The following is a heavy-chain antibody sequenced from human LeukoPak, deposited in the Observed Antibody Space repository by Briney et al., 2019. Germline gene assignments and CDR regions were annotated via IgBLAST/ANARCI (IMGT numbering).Heavy chain of an antibody. Sequence: GGSLRLSCAASGFAFSSYSMNWVRQAPGKGLEWVSSISSSSSYIYYADSVKGRFTISRDNAKNSLYLQMNSLRAEDTAVYYCARDQDVSGFGESQGDYWGQGTLVTVSS. CDR2: ISSSSSYI. V-gene: IGHV3-21*01. J-gene: IGHJ4*02. D-gene: IGHD3-10*01. CDR1: GFAFSSYS. CDR3: ARDQDVSGFGESQGDY.